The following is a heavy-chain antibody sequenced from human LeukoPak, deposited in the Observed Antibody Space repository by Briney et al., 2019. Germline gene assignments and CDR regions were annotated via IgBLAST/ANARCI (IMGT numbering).Heavy chain of an antibody. J-gene: IGHJ4*02. Sequence: GGSLRLPCAASGFTFSSYAMSWVRQAPGKGLEWVSTISGSGGSTYYADSVKGRFTISRDNSKNTLYLQMNSLRAEDTAVYYCAKDTTQWLPTYFDYWGQGTLVTVSS. CDR3: AKDTTQWLPTYFDY. CDR1: GFTFSSYA. D-gene: IGHD6-19*01. V-gene: IGHV3-23*01. CDR2: ISGSGGST.